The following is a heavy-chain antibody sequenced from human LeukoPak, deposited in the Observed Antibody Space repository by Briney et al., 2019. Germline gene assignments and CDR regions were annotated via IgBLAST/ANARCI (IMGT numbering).Heavy chain of an antibody. Sequence: SETLSLTCIVSGGSISTYYWSWIRQPAGKGLEWIGRIYTTGSTNYNPSLKSRVTMSVDTSKNQFSLKLSSVTAADTAVYYCARDKRYFDWHDYWGQGTLVTVSS. CDR1: GGSISTYY. V-gene: IGHV4-4*07. CDR3: ARDKRYFDWHDY. J-gene: IGHJ4*02. CDR2: IYTTGST. D-gene: IGHD3-9*01.